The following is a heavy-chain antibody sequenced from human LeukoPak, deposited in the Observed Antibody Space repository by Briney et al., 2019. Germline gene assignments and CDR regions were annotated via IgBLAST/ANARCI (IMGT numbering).Heavy chain of an antibody. CDR3: ATGSGYSYGYVFDY. V-gene: IGHV1-8*01. D-gene: IGHD5-18*01. CDR2: MNPNSGNT. J-gene: IGHJ4*02. CDR1: GYTFTSYD. Sequence: GASVKVSCKASGYTFTSYDINWVRQATGQGLEWMGWMNPNSGNTGYAQKFQGRVTMTRNTSISTAYMELSSLRSEDTAVYCCATGSGYSYGYVFDYWGQGTLVTVSS.